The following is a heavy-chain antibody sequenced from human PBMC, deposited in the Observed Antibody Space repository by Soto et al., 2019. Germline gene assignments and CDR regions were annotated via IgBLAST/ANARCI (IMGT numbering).Heavy chain of an antibody. CDR3: ARVSSPFGY. J-gene: IGHJ4*02. CDR2: IYSSGNT. D-gene: IGHD3-16*01. V-gene: IGHV3-53*02. Sequence: EVQLVETGGSLIQPGGSLRLSCAVSGFTVRSNYMSWVRQAPGKGLEWVSIIYSSGNTYYADSVKGRFTMSRDTHNNTVFLQMSSLRAEDTFVYYCARVSSPFGYWGQGTLITVSS. CDR1: GFTVRSNY.